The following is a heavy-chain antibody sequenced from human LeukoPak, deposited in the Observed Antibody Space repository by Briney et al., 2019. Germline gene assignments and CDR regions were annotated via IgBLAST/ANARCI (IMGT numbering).Heavy chain of an antibody. Sequence: GGSLRLSCAASGISFSNYGMHWVRQAPGKGLEWVAIIWYDGSKKDYADSVKGRFIISRDNSKNTLYLQMDSLRAEDTAVYYCARDSSSSGGHDFWGQGTLSPSPQ. V-gene: IGHV3-33*01. CDR2: IWYDGSKK. D-gene: IGHD5-12*01. J-gene: IGHJ4*02. CDR3: ARDSSSSGGHDF. CDR1: GISFSNYG.